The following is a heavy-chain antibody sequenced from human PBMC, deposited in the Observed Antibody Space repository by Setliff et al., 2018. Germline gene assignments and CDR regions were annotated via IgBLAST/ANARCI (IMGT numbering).Heavy chain of an antibody. Sequence: GESLRLSCAASGFSFSTYWMHWVRQVPGKGLVWVSRIKSDGSSATYADSVKGRFTISRDNAKNTVSLQMNSLRAEDTAVYYCARGKDCGGNCYVGVDVWGQGTGVTVSS. CDR2: IKSDGSSA. J-gene: IGHJ3*01. V-gene: IGHV3-74*01. D-gene: IGHD2-21*01. CDR1: GFSFSTYW. CDR3: ARGKDCGGNCYVGVDV.